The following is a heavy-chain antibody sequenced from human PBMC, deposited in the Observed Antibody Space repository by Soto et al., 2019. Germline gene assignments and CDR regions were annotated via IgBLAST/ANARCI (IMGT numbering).Heavy chain of an antibody. CDR1: GFTFSSYA. CDR3: AKDYCGGECYLVFFAY. D-gene: IGHD2-21*01. Sequence: EVQLLESGGGLVQPGGSLRLSCAASGFTFSSYAMSWVRQAPGKGLEWVSAISGSGGSTYYADSVKGRFTISRDNSKNTLYMQMNSLRAEDTAVYYCAKDYCGGECYLVFFAYWGQGTLVTVSS. J-gene: IGHJ4*02. V-gene: IGHV3-23*01. CDR2: ISGSGGST.